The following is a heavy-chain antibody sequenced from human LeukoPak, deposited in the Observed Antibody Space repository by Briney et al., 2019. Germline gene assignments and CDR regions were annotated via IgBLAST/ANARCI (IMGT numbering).Heavy chain of an antibody. CDR3: AKEPLYYY. Sequence: GGSLRLSCAASRFTFSSYTMSWVRQAPGLGLEWVSAISGSGDTTYYADSVKGRFTISRDNSKNTLYLQMNSLRAEDTAVYYCAKEPLYYYWGQGTLVTVSS. J-gene: IGHJ4*02. CDR1: RFTFSSYT. V-gene: IGHV3-23*01. D-gene: IGHD2-21*01. CDR2: ISGSGDTT.